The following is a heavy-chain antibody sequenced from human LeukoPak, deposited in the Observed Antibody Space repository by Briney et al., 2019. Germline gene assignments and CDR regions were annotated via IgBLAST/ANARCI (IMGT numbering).Heavy chain of an antibody. D-gene: IGHD3-22*01. J-gene: IGHJ4*02. Sequence: PKASVKVSCKASGGTFSSYAISWVRQAPGQGLEWMGGIIPIFGTANYAQKFQGRVTITTDESTSTAYMELSSLRSEDTAVYYCARVGGDSSGFPFDYWGQGTLVTVSS. CDR1: GGTFSSYA. CDR2: IIPIFGTA. V-gene: IGHV1-69*05. CDR3: ARVGGDSSGFPFDY.